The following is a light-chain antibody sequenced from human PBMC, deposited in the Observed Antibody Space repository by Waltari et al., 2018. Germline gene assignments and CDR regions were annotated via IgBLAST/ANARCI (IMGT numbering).Light chain of an antibody. CDR3: QQLYNFPLT. CDR2: RAS. Sequence: DIQLTQSPSLVSASVGDRVTITCRASRDITTNLAWYHQRPGKAPKLLIDRASMLQSGVPSRFRGSGSGTEFSLTIGSLQPEDFATYYCQQLYNFPLTFGGGTKVEVK. V-gene: IGKV1-9*01. J-gene: IGKJ4*01. CDR1: RDITTN.